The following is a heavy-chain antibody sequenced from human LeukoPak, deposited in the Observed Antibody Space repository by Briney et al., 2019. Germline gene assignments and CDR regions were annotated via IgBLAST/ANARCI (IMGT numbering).Heavy chain of an antibody. D-gene: IGHD3-16*02. J-gene: IGHJ3*02. CDR1: GGSISSSSYY. V-gene: IGHV4-39*07. CDR2: IYTSGST. Sequence: PSETLSLTCTVSGGSISSSSYYWGWIRQPPGKGLEWIGRIYTSGSTNYNPSLKSRVTISVDTSKNQFSLKLSSVTAADTAVYYCARDIGRPVGAFDIWGQGTMVTVSS. CDR3: ARDIGRPVGAFDI.